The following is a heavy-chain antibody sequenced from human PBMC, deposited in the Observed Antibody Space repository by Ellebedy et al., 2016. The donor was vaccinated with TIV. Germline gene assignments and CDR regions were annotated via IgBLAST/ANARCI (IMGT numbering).Heavy chain of an antibody. CDR1: GFTVSSNY. Sequence: GESLKISCAASGFTVSSNYMSWVRQAPGKGLEWVSVIYSGGSTYYADSVKGRFTISRHNSKNTLYLQMNSLRAEDTAVYYCAKDRAWFGELHLDYWGQGTLVTVSS. CDR3: AKDRAWFGELHLDY. V-gene: IGHV3-53*04. J-gene: IGHJ4*02. D-gene: IGHD3-10*01. CDR2: IYSGGST.